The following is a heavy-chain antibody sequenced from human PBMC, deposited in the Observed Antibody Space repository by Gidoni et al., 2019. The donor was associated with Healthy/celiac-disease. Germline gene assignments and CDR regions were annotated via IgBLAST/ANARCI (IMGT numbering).Heavy chain of an antibody. D-gene: IGHD6-13*01. CDR2: ISYDGSNK. Sequence: QLQLVESGWGVVQPGRSLTLSCAASGFTFSSYAMHWVRQAPGKGLEWVAVISYDGSNKYYADSVKGRFTISRDNSKNTLYLQMNSLRAEDTAVYYCARGGYSSSWGPDFDYWGQGTLVTVSS. J-gene: IGHJ4*02. V-gene: IGHV3-30-3*01. CDR3: ARGGYSSSWGPDFDY. CDR1: GFTFSSYA.